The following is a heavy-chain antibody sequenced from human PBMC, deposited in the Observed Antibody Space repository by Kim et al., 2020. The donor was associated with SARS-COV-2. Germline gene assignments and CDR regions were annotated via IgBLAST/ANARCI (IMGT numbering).Heavy chain of an antibody. CDR3: ARGGYSYGLYYYYYGMDV. J-gene: IGHJ6*02. CDR2: ISSSSSYI. V-gene: IGHV3-21*01. CDR1: GFTFSSYS. D-gene: IGHD5-18*01. Sequence: GGSLRLSCAASGFTFSSYSMNWVRQAPGKGLEWVSSISSSSSYIYYADSVKGRFTISRDNAKNSLYLQMNSLRAEDTAVYYCARGGYSYGLYYYYYGMDVGGQGTTVTVSS.